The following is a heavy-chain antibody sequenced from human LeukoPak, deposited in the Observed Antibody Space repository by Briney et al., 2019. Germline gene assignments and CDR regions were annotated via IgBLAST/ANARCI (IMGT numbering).Heavy chain of an antibody. J-gene: IGHJ6*02. CDR3: ARGGWSSYAMDA. Sequence: GESLKISCKGSGYTFNTYWIGWVRQMPGKGLEWMGIIYPGDSDTRYSPSFQGQVIISADRSISTAYLRWSSLKASDTAMYYCARGGWSSYAMDAWGQGTTVTVSS. D-gene: IGHD1-26*01. CDR1: GYTFNTYW. CDR2: IYPGDSDT. V-gene: IGHV5-51*01.